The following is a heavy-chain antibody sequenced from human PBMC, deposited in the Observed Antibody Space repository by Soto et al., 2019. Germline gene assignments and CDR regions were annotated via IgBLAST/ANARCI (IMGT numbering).Heavy chain of an antibody. V-gene: IGHV3-11*01. CDR3: ARAPPYYYDSSGYYYGY. Sequence: GSLRLSCAASGFTFSDYYTSWIRQAPGKGLDCVSYISSSGSTIYYADSVKGRFTISRDNAKNSLYLQMNSLRAEDTAVYYCARAPPYYYDSSGYYYGYWGQGTLVTVSS. CDR2: ISSSGSTI. D-gene: IGHD3-22*01. CDR1: GFTFSDYY. J-gene: IGHJ4*02.